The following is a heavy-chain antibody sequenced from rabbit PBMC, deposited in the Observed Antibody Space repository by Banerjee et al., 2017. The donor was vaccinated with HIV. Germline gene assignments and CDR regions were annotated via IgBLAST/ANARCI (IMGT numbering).Heavy chain of an antibody. D-gene: IGHD6-1*01. CDR3: ARANTDYGYEDL. J-gene: IGHJ4*01. Sequence: QEQLVESGGDLVKPGASLTLTCTASGFDLSSSYYMCWVRQAPGKGLEWIACIRVGSSGTTYYASWAKGRFTISKTSSTTVTLQMTSLTAADTATYFCARANTDYGYEDLWGPGTLVTVS. CDR2: IRVGSSGTT. CDR1: GFDLSSSYY. V-gene: IGHV1S45*01.